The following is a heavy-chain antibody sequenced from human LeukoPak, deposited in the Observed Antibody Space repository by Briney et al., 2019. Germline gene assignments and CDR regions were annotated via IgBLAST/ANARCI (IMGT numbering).Heavy chain of an antibody. D-gene: IGHD1-26*01. CDR2: ISGSGDST. Sequence: GGSLRLSCAASGFTFSSYVMSWVRQAPGKGLEWVSSISGSGDSTYYADSVKGRFTISRDNSKDTLYLQMSSLRAEDTALYYCAIRPASVGFDDWGQGTLVTVSS. V-gene: IGHV3-23*01. J-gene: IGHJ4*02. CDR3: AIRPASVGFDD. CDR1: GFTFSSYV.